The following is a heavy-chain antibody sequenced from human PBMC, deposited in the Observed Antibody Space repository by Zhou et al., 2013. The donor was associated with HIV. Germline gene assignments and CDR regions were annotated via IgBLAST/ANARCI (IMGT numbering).Heavy chain of an antibody. J-gene: IGHJ5*02. CDR3: ARNTYYYDNSGYWGHNWFDP. D-gene: IGHD3-22*01. CDR1: GAAFRTLS. Sequence: QVHLVQSGSEVTKPGSSVKVSCKASGAAFRTLSLSWVRQAPGQGLEWMGWINPNSGGTNYAQKFQGRVTMTRDTSISTAYMELSRLRFDDTAVYYCARNTYYYDNSGYWGHNWFDPWGQGTLVTVSS. CDR2: INPNSGGT. V-gene: IGHV1-2*02.